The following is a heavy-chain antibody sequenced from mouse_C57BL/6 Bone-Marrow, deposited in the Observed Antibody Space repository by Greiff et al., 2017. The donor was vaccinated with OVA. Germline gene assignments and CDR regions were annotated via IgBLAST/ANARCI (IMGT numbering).Heavy chain of an antibody. J-gene: IGHJ4*01. Sequence: QVQLQQPGAELVKPGASVTVSCKASGYTFTSYWMHWVKQRPGQGLEWIGRIHPSDSDTNYNQKFKGKATLTVDKSSSTAYMQLRSLTSEDAAVDYCSSTGTVALDYWGQGTSVTVSA. CDR2: IHPSDSDT. CDR3: SSTGTVALDY. CDR1: GYTFTSYW. V-gene: IGHV1-74*01. D-gene: IGHD4-1*01.